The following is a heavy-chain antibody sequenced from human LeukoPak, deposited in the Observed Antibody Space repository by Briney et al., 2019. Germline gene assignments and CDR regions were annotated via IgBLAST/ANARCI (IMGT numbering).Heavy chain of an antibody. CDR3: VRVLSWEVATNGQDALDI. D-gene: IGHD5-24*01. J-gene: IGHJ3*02. CDR1: GFTFSNYA. V-gene: IGHV3-30*04. CDR2: ISYDGSNK. Sequence: GGSLRLSCAASGFTFSNYAMHWVRQAPGKGLEWVAIISYDGSNKYYADSVKGRFTISRDNSKNTLYLQMNSLRAEDTAIYYCVRVLSWEVATNGQDALDIWGQGTMVTVSS.